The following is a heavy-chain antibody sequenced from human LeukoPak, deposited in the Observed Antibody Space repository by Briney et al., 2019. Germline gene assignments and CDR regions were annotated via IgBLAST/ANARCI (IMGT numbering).Heavy chain of an antibody. CDR3: ARTSATYYYDSSGYSHYFDY. CDR1: GYSFTSYW. V-gene: IGHV5-51*01. J-gene: IGHJ4*02. D-gene: IGHD3-22*01. CDR2: IYPGDSDT. Sequence: GESLKISCKGSGYSFTSYWIGWVRQMPGEGLEWMGIIYPGDSDTRYSPFFHGLVTISADKSSSTAYRQWSSLTASDTAMYYCARTSATYYYDSSGYSHYFDYWGQGTLVTVSS.